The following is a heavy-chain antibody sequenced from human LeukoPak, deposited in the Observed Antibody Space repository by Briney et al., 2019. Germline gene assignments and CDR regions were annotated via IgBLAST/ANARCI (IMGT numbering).Heavy chain of an antibody. Sequence: ASVKVSCKVSGYTLTELSMHWVRQAPGKGLEWVGGFDPEDGETIYAQKFQGRVTMTEDTSTDTAYMELSSLRSEDTAVYYCATATMIVVVLSHAFDIWGQGTMVTVSS. D-gene: IGHD3-22*01. CDR2: FDPEDGET. CDR3: ATATMIVVVLSHAFDI. CDR1: GYTLTELS. V-gene: IGHV1-24*01. J-gene: IGHJ3*02.